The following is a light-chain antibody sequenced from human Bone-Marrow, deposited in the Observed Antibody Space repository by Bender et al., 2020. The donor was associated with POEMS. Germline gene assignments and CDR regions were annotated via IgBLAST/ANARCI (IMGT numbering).Light chain of an antibody. CDR2: DVS. CDR3: CSYAGSRTYV. CDR1: SRDVGGYNY. J-gene: IGLJ1*01. Sequence: QSALPQPASVTGSPGQSITISCTGTSRDVGGYNYVSWYQQYPGEAPKLMIYDVSNRPSGVSNRFSGSKDGTTASLTISGLQAEDEADYYCCSYAGSRTYVFGTGTKVTVL. V-gene: IGLV2-14*03.